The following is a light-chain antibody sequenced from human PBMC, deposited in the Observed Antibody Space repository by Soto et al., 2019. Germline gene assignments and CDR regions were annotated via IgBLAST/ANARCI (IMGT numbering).Light chain of an antibody. CDR2: GAS. CDR3: QQYNNWPGT. J-gene: IGKJ1*01. Sequence: EIVLTQSPGTLSVSPGERATLSCRASQSVSSKLAWYQQKPGQAPRLLFYGASTGATGIPARFSGSGSETDVTLSISSLQSEDFAVYYCQQYNNWPGTFGQGTKVEIK. V-gene: IGKV3-15*01. CDR1: QSVSSK.